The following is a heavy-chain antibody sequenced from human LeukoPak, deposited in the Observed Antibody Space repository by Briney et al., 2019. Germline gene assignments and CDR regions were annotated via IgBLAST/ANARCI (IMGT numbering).Heavy chain of an antibody. V-gene: IGHV1-18*01. CDR1: GYTFTSYG. J-gene: IGHJ4*02. D-gene: IGHD3-22*01. Sequence: ASVKVSCKASGYTFTSYGISWVRQAPGQGLEWMGWISAYNGNTNYAQKLQGRVTMTTDTSTSTAYMELRSLRSDDTAVYYCARTTYYYDSSAYYPLRYWGQGTLVTVSS. CDR2: ISAYNGNT. CDR3: ARTTYYYDSSAYYPLRY.